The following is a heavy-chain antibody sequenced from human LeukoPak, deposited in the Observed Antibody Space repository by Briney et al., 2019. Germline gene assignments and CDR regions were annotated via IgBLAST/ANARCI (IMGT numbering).Heavy chain of an antibody. CDR3: ARVPHILTGYYTHFDY. V-gene: IGHV4-39*07. Sequence: SETLSLTCTVSGGSISSSSYYWGWIRQPPGKGLEWIGSIYYSGSTYYNPSLKSRVTISVDTSKNQFSLKLSSVTAADAAVYYCARVPHILTGYYTHFDYWGQGTLVTVSS. CDR2: IYYSGST. CDR1: GGSISSSSYY. D-gene: IGHD3-9*01. J-gene: IGHJ4*02.